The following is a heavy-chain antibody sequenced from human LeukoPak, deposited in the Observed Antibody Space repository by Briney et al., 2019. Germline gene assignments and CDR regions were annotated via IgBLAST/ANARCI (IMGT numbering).Heavy chain of an antibody. D-gene: IGHD2-2*01. V-gene: IGHV5-51*01. CDR1: EYSFTSYW. Sequence: GESLKISCKGSEYSFTSYWIGWVRQMPGKGLEWMGIIYPGDSDTRYSPSFQGQVTISAAKSISTAYLQWSSLKASDTAMYYCARLETDCSSTSCPFDYWGQGTLVTVSS. CDR3: ARLETDCSSTSCPFDY. J-gene: IGHJ4*02. CDR2: IYPGDSDT.